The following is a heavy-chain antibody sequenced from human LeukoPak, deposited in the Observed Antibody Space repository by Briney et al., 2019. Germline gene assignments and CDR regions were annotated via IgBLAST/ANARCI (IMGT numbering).Heavy chain of an antibody. CDR2: ISGSGAGT. CDR1: GFTFSSYA. J-gene: IGHJ4*02. Sequence: GGSLRLSCADSGFTFSSYAMGWVRQAPGKGLEWVSSISGSGAGTYYADSVKGRCTISRDNSKNTLYLQMNSLRAEDTAVYYCAKADDDSPGYTNYFDYWGQGALVSVSS. D-gene: IGHD3-22*01. CDR3: AKADDDSPGYTNYFDY. V-gene: IGHV3-23*01.